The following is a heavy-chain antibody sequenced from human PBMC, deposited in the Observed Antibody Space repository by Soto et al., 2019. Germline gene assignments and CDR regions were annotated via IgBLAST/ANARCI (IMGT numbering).Heavy chain of an antibody. Sequence: PSETLSLTCVVSGDSISNTHWWTWVRQTPGKGLEWIGEIYHTGSTNYNPSLKNRITISVDTSKNQFSLKLRSVTAADTAVYYCARDLATMPGRYESRPTDYGMDVWGQGTTVTVSS. CDR3: ARDLATMPGRYESRPTDYGMDV. V-gene: IGHV4-4*02. D-gene: IGHD3-22*01. CDR2: IYHTGST. CDR1: GDSISNTHW. J-gene: IGHJ6*02.